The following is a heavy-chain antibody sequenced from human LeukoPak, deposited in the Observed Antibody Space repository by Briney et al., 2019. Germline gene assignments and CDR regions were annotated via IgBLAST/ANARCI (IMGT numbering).Heavy chain of an antibody. CDR3: AKGGHYYDSSGYFN. CDR2: ISGSGGST. D-gene: IGHD3-22*01. Sequence: GGSLRLSCAASGFTFSNAWMSWVRQAPGKGLEWVSAISGSGGSTYYADSVKGRFTISRDNSKNTLYLQMNSLRAEDTAVYYCAKGGHYYDSSGYFNWGQGTLVTVSS. V-gene: IGHV3-23*01. CDR1: GFTFSNAW. J-gene: IGHJ4*02.